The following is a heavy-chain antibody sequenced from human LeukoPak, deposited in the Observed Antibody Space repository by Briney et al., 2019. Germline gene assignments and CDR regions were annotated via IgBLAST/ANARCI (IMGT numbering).Heavy chain of an antibody. CDR3: ARGGSAAGLLYYFDY. CDR2: ISSSSSYI. V-gene: IGHV3-21*01. D-gene: IGHD6-13*01. J-gene: IGHJ4*02. CDR1: GFTFSSYW. Sequence: GGSLRLSCAASGFTFSSYWMTWVRQAPGKGLEWVSSISSSSSYIYYADSVKGRFTISRDNAKTSLYLQMNSLRAEDTAVYYCARGGSAAGLLYYFDYWGQGTLVTVSS.